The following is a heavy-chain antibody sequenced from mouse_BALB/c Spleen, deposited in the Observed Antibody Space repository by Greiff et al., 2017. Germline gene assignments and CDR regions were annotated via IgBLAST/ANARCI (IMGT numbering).Heavy chain of an antibody. CDR1: GFTFSSFG. CDR2: ISSGSSTI. Sequence: EVKLMESGGGLVQPGGSRKLSCAASGFTFSSFGMHWVRQAPEKGLEWVAYISSGSSTIYYADTVKGRFTISRDNPKNTLFLQMTSLRSEDTAMYYCAREGDGNYPWFAYWGQGTLVTVSA. V-gene: IGHV5-17*02. J-gene: IGHJ3*01. D-gene: IGHD2-1*01. CDR3: AREGDGNYPWFAY.